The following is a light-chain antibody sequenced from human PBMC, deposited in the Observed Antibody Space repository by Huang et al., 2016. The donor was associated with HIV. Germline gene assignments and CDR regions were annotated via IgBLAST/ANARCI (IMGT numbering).Light chain of an antibody. J-gene: IGKJ5*01. CDR3: MQSLQTPGT. Sequence: DIVMIQSPLSLSVTPGEAASISCRSSQSLLHGNGYNYLEWYLQKPGQSPQLLIYSGSDRAPGVPARFSASGSGTDFALTSSSVEAEDIGIYYCMQSLQTPGTFGQGTRLDIK. V-gene: IGKV2-28*01. CDR1: QSLLHGNGYNY. CDR2: SGS.